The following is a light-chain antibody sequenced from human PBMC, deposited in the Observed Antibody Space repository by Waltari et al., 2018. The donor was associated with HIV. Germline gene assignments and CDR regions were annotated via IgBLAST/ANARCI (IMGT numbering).Light chain of an antibody. CDR2: GIS. V-gene: IGKV3-20*01. J-gene: IGKJ1*01. CDR1: QSVRSSY. Sequence: SVLTQFPATLYVSPGETATLSCRPSQSVRSSYLAWYQHKSGQAPRLLIYGISDRATGTPDRFIGSGSGTDFTLTITTVEPEDFAIYYCQQYAGSPPWTFGQGTKVEVK. CDR3: QQYAGSPPWT.